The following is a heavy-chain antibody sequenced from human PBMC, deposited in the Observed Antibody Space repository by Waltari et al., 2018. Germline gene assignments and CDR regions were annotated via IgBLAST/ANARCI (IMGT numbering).Heavy chain of an antibody. CDR1: GFTFSSYG. CDR3: VGIAAAGTD. V-gene: IGHV3-30*03. D-gene: IGHD6-13*01. CDR2: ISYDGSNK. Sequence: QVQLVESGGGVVQPGRSLRLSCAASGFTFSSYGMHWFRQAPGKGLEWVAVISYDGSNKYYADSVKGRFTISRDNSKNTLYLQMNSLRAEDTAVYYCVGIAAAGTDWGQGTLVTVSS. J-gene: IGHJ4*02.